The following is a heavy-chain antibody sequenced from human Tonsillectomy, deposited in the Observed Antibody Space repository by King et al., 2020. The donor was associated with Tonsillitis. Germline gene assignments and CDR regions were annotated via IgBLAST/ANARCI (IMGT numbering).Heavy chain of an antibody. V-gene: IGHV3-30-3*01. CDR3: ARVERPYYYYSSGYYYFYY. CDR2: ISSDGSSE. Sequence: QLVQSGGGVVQPGRSLRLSCAASGFTFSTYSMHWVRQAPGKGLEWLAVISSDGSSEYYGDSVKGRFSISRDNSSNTLYLQMNSLRVEDTAVYYCARVERPYYYYSSGYYYFYYWGQGTLVTVSS. CDR1: GFTFSTYS. D-gene: IGHD3-22*01. J-gene: IGHJ4*02.